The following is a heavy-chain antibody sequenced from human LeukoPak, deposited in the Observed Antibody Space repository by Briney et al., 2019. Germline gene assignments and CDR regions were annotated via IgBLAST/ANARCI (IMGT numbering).Heavy chain of an antibody. Sequence: GGSLRLSCAASGFSVSSNFMSWVRQAPGKGLEWVSVIYSGGTTYYADSVKGRFTISRDNSKNTLSLQMNSLRAEDTAVYYCARGYCSGGSCYFSVYFDYWGQGTLVTVSS. CDR2: IYSGGTT. D-gene: IGHD2-15*01. CDR1: GFSVSSNF. V-gene: IGHV3-53*01. CDR3: ARGYCSGGSCYFSVYFDY. J-gene: IGHJ4*02.